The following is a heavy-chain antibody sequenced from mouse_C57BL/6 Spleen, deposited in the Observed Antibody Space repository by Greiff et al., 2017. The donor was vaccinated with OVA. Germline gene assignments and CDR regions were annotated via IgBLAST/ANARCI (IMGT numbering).Heavy chain of an antibody. Sequence: QVQLQQPGPELVKPGASVKLSCKASGYTFTSYWMHWVKQRPGQGLEWIGNINPNNGGTNYNEKFKGKATLTVDKSSSTAYMQLSSLTSEDSSIDYCASTHYSNSYAMDYWGQGTSVTVSS. CDR1: GYTFTSYW. D-gene: IGHD2-5*01. V-gene: IGHV1-53*01. CDR2: INPNNGGT. J-gene: IGHJ4*01. CDR3: ASTHYSNSYAMDY.